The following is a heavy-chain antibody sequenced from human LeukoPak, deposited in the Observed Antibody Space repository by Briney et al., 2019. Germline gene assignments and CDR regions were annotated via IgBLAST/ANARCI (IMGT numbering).Heavy chain of an antibody. V-gene: IGHV5-51*01. D-gene: IGHD2-15*01. Sequence: GESLQISCKGSGYSFTGYWIGWVRQVPGRGLEWVGIIYPGDSDTRYSPSFQGQVAMSADKSISTAYLQWSSLKASDTAIYYCARRGMECSGGSCYPNFFDYWGQGTLVTVSS. CDR2: IYPGDSDT. CDR3: ARRGMECSGGSCYPNFFDY. J-gene: IGHJ4*02. CDR1: GYSFTGYW.